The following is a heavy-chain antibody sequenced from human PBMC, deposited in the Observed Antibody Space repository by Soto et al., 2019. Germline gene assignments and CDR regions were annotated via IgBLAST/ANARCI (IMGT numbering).Heavy chain of an antibody. CDR2: INHSGGT. V-gene: IGHV4-34*01. Sequence: KTSETLSLTCAVYGGSFSAYYWSWIRQPPGKELEWIGEINHSGGTSYNPSLKRRVTISVDTSKSQFSLKLTSVTAADRAVYYCARGSVDTVDSSGFYEFWAQGTPETVS. CDR1: GGSFSAYY. D-gene: IGHD3-22*01. J-gene: IGHJ1*01. CDR3: ARGSVDTVDSSGFYEF.